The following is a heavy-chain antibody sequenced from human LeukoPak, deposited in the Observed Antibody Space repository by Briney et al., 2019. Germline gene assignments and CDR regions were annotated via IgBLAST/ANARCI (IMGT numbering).Heavy chain of an antibody. CDR1: GFTFSSYS. D-gene: IGHD6-13*01. Sequence: PGGSLRLSCAASGFTFSSYSMNWVRQAPGKGLEWVSSISSSSSYIYYADSVKGRFTISRDNAKNSLYLQMNSLRAEDTAVYYCARGEVPSTSWYTIDYWGQGTLVTVSS. CDR3: ARGEVPSTSWYTIDY. CDR2: ISSSSSYI. J-gene: IGHJ4*02. V-gene: IGHV3-21*01.